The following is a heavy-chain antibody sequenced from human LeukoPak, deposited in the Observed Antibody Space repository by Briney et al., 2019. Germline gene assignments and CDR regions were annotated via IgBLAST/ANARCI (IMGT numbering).Heavy chain of an antibody. Sequence: GASVKVSCKASGYTFTGYYMHWVRQAPGQGLEWMGWINPNSGGTNYAQKFQGRVTMTRDTSISTAYMELSRLRSDDTAVYYCATSYNPWDHRLDYWGQGTLVTVSS. D-gene: IGHD1-1*01. CDR3: ATSYNPWDHRLDY. V-gene: IGHV1-2*02. CDR1: GYTFTGYY. CDR2: INPNSGGT. J-gene: IGHJ4*02.